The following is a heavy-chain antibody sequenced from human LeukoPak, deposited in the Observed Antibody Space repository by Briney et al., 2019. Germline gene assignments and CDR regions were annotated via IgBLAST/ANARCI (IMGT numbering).Heavy chain of an antibody. J-gene: IGHJ6*02. CDR2: IRSKAYGGTT. D-gene: IGHD4-23*01. V-gene: IGHV3-49*04. CDR3: TRYGGNSFSY. Sequence: PGGSLRLSCTASGFTFGDSAMSWVRQAPGKGLEWVGFIRSKAYGGTTEYAASVKGRFTISRDDSKSIAYLQMNSLKTEDTAVYYCTRYGGNSFSYWGQGTTVTVSS. CDR1: GFTFGDSA.